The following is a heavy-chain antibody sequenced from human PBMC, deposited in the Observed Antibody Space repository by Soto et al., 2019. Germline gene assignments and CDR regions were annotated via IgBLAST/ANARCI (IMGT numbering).Heavy chain of an antibody. CDR3: ARVYAPNYYYYGMDV. Sequence: EVQLVESGGGLVQPGGSLRLSCAASGFTFSGYSMNWVRQAPGKGLEWVSYIISSSSTIYYADSVKGRFTISRDNAKNSLYLQMNSLRDEDTAVYYCARVYAPNYYYYGMDVWGQGTTVTVSS. CDR2: IISSSSTI. D-gene: IGHD2-8*01. V-gene: IGHV3-48*02. CDR1: GFTFSGYS. J-gene: IGHJ6*02.